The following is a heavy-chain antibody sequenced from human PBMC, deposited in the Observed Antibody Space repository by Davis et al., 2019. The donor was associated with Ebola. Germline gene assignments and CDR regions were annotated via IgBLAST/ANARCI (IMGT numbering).Heavy chain of an antibody. CDR2: ISSSGSTI. J-gene: IGHJ6*02. V-gene: IGHV3-48*03. CDR1: GFTFSSYE. Sequence: GESLKISCAASGFTFSSYEMNWVRRAPGKGLEWVSYISSSGSTIYYADSVKGRFTISRDNAKNSLYLQMNSLRAEDTAVYYCARQGVRFLEWAHYYYYGMDVWGQGTTVTVSS. D-gene: IGHD3-3*01. CDR3: ARQGVRFLEWAHYYYYGMDV.